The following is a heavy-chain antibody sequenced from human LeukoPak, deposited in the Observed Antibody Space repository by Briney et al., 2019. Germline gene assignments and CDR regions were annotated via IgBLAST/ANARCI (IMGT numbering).Heavy chain of an antibody. Sequence: SETLSLTCAVYGGSFSGYYWSWIRQPPGKGLEWIGEINHSGSTNYNPSLKSRVTISVDTSKNQFSLKLSSVTAADTAVYYCARGRRIYDFWSGYYRERGLDYWGQGTLVTVSS. V-gene: IGHV4-34*01. CDR1: GGSFSGYY. J-gene: IGHJ4*02. CDR2: INHSGST. CDR3: ARGRRIYDFWSGYYRERGLDY. D-gene: IGHD3-3*01.